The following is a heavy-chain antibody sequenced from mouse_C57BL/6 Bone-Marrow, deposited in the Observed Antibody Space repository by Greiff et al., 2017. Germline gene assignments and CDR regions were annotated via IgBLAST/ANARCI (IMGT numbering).Heavy chain of an antibody. CDR2: IRSKSNNYAT. Sequence: EVQLVESGGGLVQPKGSLKLSCAASGFSFNTYAMNWVRQAPGKGLEWVARIRSKSNNYATYYADSVKDRFTISRDDSESMLYLQMNNLKTEDTAMYYCVRPPYYDYDEDAMDYWGQGTSVTVSS. V-gene: IGHV10-1*01. CDR3: VRPPYYDYDEDAMDY. CDR1: GFSFNTYA. J-gene: IGHJ4*01. D-gene: IGHD2-4*01.